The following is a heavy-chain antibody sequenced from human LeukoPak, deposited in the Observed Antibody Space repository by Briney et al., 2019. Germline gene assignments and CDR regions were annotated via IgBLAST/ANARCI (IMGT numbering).Heavy chain of an antibody. CDR3: ARSQSCSSTSCYPNDY. D-gene: IGHD2-2*01. CDR1: GGTFSSYA. V-gene: IGHV1-69*05. CDR2: IIPIFGTA. J-gene: IGHJ4*02. Sequence: SVKVSCKASGGTFSSYAISWVRQAPGQGLEWMGGIIPIFGTANYAQKFQGRVTITTDESTSTAYMELSSLRSEDTAVYYCARSQSCSSTSCYPNDYWGQGTLVTVSS.